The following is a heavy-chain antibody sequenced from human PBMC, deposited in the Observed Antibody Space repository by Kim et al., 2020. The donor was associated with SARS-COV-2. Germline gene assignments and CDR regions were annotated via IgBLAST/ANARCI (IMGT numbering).Heavy chain of an antibody. V-gene: IGHV3-23*01. D-gene: IGHD3-10*01. CDR3: AKDTGRWLWFGELSTCLDY. Sequence: GGSLRLSCAASGFTFSSYAMSWVRQAPGKGLEWVSAISGSGGSTYYADSVKGRFTISRDNSKNTLYLQMNSLRAEDTAVYYCAKDTGRWLWFGELSTCLDYWGQGTLVTVSS. CDR2: ISGSGGST. J-gene: IGHJ4*02. CDR1: GFTFSSYA.